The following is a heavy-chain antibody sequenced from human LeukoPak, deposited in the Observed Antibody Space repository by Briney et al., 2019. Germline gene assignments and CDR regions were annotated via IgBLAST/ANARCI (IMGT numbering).Heavy chain of an antibody. J-gene: IGHJ3*02. CDR2: IIPIFGTA. V-gene: IGHV1-69*06. Sequence: GSSVKVSCKASGGTFSSYAISWVRQAPGQGLEWMGGIIPIFGTANYAQKFQDRVTITADKSTSTAYMELRSLRSDDTAVYYCARGEELWFGELYGAFDIWGQGTMVTVSS. CDR3: ARGEELWFGELYGAFDI. D-gene: IGHD3-10*01. CDR1: GGTFSSYA.